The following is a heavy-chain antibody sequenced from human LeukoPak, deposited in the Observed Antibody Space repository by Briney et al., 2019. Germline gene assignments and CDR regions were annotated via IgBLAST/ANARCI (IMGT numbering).Heavy chain of an antibody. J-gene: IGHJ5*02. D-gene: IGHD6-19*01. Sequence: GGSLRLFCAASGFTFNNYWLSWVRQAPGKGLEWVANIKQEGSEKYYVDSVKGRFTISRDNAQNSLYLQMNSLRAEDTAVYYCARGYSSGGPWGQGTLVTVSS. V-gene: IGHV3-7*01. CDR3: ARGYSSGGP. CDR2: IKQEGSEK. CDR1: GFTFNNYW.